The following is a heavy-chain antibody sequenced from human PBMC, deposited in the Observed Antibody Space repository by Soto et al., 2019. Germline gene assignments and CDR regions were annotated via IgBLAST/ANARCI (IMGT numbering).Heavy chain of an antibody. V-gene: IGHV3-33*01. J-gene: IGHJ4*02. D-gene: IGHD3-22*01. CDR3: ARKPRDYDSSGSDY. CDR2: IWYDGSNK. CDR1: GFTFSSYG. Sequence: GGSLRLSCAASGFTFSSYGMHWVRQAPGKGLEWVAVIWYDGSNKYYADSVKGRFTISRDNSKNTLYLQMNSLRAEDTAVYYCARKPRDYDSSGSDYWGQGTLVTVSS.